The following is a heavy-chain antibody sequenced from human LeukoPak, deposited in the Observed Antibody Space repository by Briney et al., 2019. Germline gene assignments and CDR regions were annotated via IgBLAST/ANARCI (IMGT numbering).Heavy chain of an antibody. Sequence: GGSLRLSCAASGFTFSSYSMNWVRQAPGKGLEWVSAISGSGGSTYYADSVKGRFTIPRDNSKNTLYLQMNSLRAEDTAVYYCAKRSSYYDSSGYYYPLDYWGQGTLVTVSS. D-gene: IGHD3-22*01. J-gene: IGHJ4*02. CDR3: AKRSSYYDSSGYYYPLDY. CDR1: GFTFSSYS. CDR2: ISGSGGST. V-gene: IGHV3-23*01.